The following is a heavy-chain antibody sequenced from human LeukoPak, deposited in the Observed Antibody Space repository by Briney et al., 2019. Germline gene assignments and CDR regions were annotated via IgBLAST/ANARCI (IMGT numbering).Heavy chain of an antibody. Sequence: QPGGSLRLSCAASGFTFSSYAMSWVRQAPGKGLEWVSAISGSGGSTYYADSVKGRFTISRDNSKNTLYLQMNSLRAEDTAVYYCAKSPDYYDSSGYTFDIWGQGTMVTVSS. CDR3: AKSPDYYDSSGYTFDI. CDR1: GFTFSSYA. V-gene: IGHV3-23*01. CDR2: ISGSGGST. J-gene: IGHJ3*02. D-gene: IGHD3-22*01.